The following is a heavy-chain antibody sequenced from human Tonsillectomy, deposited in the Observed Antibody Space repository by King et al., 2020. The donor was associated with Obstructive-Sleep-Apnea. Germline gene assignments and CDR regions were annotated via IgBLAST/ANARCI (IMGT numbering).Heavy chain of an antibody. D-gene: IGHD1-26*01. Sequence: VQLVESGGGLVQPGGSLRLSCEASGFTFSSYVMSWVRQAPGKGLEWVSGIRGSGGSTYYADSVKGRFTISRDNFKNTLYLQMNSLRAEDTAVYYCAKDPFRSGSFPRYFDHWGQGTLVTVSS. V-gene: IGHV3-23*04. CDR2: IRGSGGST. J-gene: IGHJ4*02. CDR1: GFTFSSYV. CDR3: AKDPFRSGSFPRYFDH.